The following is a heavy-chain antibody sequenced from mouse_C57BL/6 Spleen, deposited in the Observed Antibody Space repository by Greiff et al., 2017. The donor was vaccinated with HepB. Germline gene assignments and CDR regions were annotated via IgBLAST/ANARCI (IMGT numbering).Heavy chain of an antibody. CDR1: GFSLTSYG. Sequence: QVQLKESGPGLVAPSQSLSITCTVSGFSLTSYGVHWVRQPPGKGLEWLVVIWSDGSTTYNSALKSRLSISKDNSKSQVFLKMNSLQTDDTAMYYCARQGVYYYSSSSWFAYWGQGTLVTVSA. D-gene: IGHD1-1*01. CDR2: IWSDGST. CDR3: ARQGVYYYSSSSWFAY. V-gene: IGHV2-6-1*01. J-gene: IGHJ3*01.